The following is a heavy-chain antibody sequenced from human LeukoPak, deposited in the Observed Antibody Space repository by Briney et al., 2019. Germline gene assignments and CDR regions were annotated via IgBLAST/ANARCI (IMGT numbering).Heavy chain of an antibody. CDR3: ARGGGLDV. V-gene: IGHV3-7*03. Sequence: PGGSLRLSCGTSGFRFRTYAMTWVRQAPGKGLEWVASINHNGNVNYYVDSVKGRFTISRDNAKNSLYLQMSNLRAEDTAVYFCARGGGLDVWGQGATVTVSS. J-gene: IGHJ6*02. D-gene: IGHD3-16*01. CDR1: GFRFRTYA. CDR2: INHNGNVN.